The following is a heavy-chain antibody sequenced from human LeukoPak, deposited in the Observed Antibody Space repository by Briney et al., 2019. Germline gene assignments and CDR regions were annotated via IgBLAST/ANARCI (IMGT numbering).Heavy chain of an antibody. CDR3: ARDASDSSSWGEDY. J-gene: IGHJ4*02. CDR2: ISSSSSYI. D-gene: IGHD6-13*01. V-gene: IGHV3-21*01. CDR1: GFTFSSYS. Sequence: GGSLRLSCAASGFTFSSYSMNWVRQAPGKGLEWVSSISSSSSYIYYADSVKGRFTISRDNAKNSLYLQMNSLRAEDTAVYYCARDASDSSSWGEDYWGQGTLVTVSS.